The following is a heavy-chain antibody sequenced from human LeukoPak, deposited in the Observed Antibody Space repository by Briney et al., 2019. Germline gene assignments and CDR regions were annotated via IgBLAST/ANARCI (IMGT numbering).Heavy chain of an antibody. CDR2: MHSSGST. CDR3: ARDIRMVGATLYFDY. V-gene: IGHV4-59*01. D-gene: IGHD1-26*01. J-gene: IGHJ4*02. Sequence: PSETLSLTCTVSGASTTNYYWSWVRQFPGKELEWIVYMHSSGSTNYNLSLKSRVTMSIDTTKNQFSLNLRSVTAAGTAVYYCARDIRMVGATLYFDYWGQGLLVTVSS. CDR1: GASTTNYY.